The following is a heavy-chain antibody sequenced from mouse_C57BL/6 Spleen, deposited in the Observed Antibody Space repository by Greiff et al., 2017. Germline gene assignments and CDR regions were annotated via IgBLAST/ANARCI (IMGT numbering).Heavy chain of an antibody. CDR3: ARRDYYGSSYFWYFDV. V-gene: IGHV1-39*01. CDR2: INPNYGTT. J-gene: IGHJ1*03. Sequence: VQLQQSGPELVKPGASVKISCKASGYSFTDYNMNWVKQSNGKSLEWIGVINPNYGTTSYNQKFKGKATLTVDQSSSTAYMQLNSLTSEDSAVYYCARRDYYGSSYFWYFDVWGTGTTVTVSS. CDR1: GYSFTDYN. D-gene: IGHD1-1*01.